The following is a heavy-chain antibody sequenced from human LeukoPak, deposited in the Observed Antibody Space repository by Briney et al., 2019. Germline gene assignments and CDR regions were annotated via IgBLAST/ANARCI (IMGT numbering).Heavy chain of an antibody. J-gene: IGHJ6*03. CDR3: ARAVDYYYYYMDV. V-gene: IGHV4-59*01. Sequence: SETLSLTCTVSGGSISSYYWNWIRQPPGKGLEWIAYIYYSGNTNYNPSLKSRVTISVDTSKNQFSLKLSSVTAADTAVYYCARAVDYYYYYMDVWGKGTTVTISS. CDR1: GGSISSYY. CDR2: IYYSGNT.